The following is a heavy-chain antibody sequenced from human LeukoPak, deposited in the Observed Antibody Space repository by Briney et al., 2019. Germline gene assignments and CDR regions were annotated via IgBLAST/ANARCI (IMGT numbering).Heavy chain of an antibody. CDR3: ARGEYDFWSGYLSLQGSFHMDV. CDR1: GYTFTRYY. D-gene: IGHD3-3*01. Sequence: GASVKVSCKASGYTFTRYYMHLVRQAPGQGLEWMGIINPSGGSTSYAQKFQGRVTMTRDTSTSTVYMELSSLRSEDTAVYYCARGEYDFWSGYLSLQGSFHMDVWGKGTTVTVSS. J-gene: IGHJ6*03. V-gene: IGHV1-46*01. CDR2: INPSGGST.